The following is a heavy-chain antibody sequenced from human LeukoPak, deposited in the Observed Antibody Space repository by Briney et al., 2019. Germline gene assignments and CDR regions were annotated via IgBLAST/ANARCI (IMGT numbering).Heavy chain of an antibody. Sequence: GGSLRLSCAASGFTFSSYGMHWVRQAPGKGLEWVAFIRYDGSNKYYADSVKGRFTISRDNSKNTLYLQMNSLRAEDTAVYYCAKGTRPEILWFGELLFDTRHFDYWGQGTLVTVSS. J-gene: IGHJ4*02. CDR3: AKGTRPEILWFGELLFDTRHFDY. CDR1: GFTFSSYG. D-gene: IGHD3-10*01. CDR2: IRYDGSNK. V-gene: IGHV3-30*02.